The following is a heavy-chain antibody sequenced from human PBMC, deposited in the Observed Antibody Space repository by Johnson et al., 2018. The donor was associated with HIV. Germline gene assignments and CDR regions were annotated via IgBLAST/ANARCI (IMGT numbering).Heavy chain of an antibody. CDR3: ARASLERGAFDI. CDR2: ISYDGNNK. V-gene: IGHV3-30-3*01. CDR1: GFTFNSYA. D-gene: IGHD3-10*01. J-gene: IGHJ3*02. Sequence: QVLLLESGGGVVQPGRSLRLSCAASGFTFNSYAMHLVRQAPGRGLEWVAVISYDGNNKYYADSVKGRFTISRANSKTPLYLQMNSLRAEDTAVYYCARASLERGAFDIWGKGTMVTVSS.